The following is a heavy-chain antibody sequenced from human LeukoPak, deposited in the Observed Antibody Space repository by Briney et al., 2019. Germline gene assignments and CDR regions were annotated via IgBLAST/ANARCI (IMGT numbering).Heavy chain of an antibody. CDR1: GGSFSGYY. CDR3: ARRKYDFWSGYYTDY. CDR2: INHSGST. Sequence: PSETLSLTCAVYGGSFSGYYWSWIRQPPGKGLEWIGEINHSGSTNYNPSLKSRVTISVDTSKNQFSLKLSSVTAADTAVYYCARRKYDFWSGYYTDYWGQGTLVTVSS. V-gene: IGHV4-34*01. J-gene: IGHJ4*02. D-gene: IGHD3-3*01.